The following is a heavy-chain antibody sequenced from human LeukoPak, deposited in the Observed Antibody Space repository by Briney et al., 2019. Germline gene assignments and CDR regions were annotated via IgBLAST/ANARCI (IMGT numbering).Heavy chain of an antibody. D-gene: IGHD5-18*01. CDR2: IIPILGTA. J-gene: IGHJ1*01. Sequence: SVKVSCKASGGTFSNYAISWVRQAPGQGLEWMGGIIPILGTANYAQKFQGRVTITTDESTSTAYMELSSLRSEDTAVYYCARGDREGFSYGHEYFQHWGQGTLVTVSS. CDR3: ARGDREGFSYGHEYFQH. V-gene: IGHV1-69*05. CDR1: GGTFSNYA.